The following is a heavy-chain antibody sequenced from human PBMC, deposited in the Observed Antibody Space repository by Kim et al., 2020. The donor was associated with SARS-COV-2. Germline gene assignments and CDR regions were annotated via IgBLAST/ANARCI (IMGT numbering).Heavy chain of an antibody. CDR2: ISSSSSTI. CDR1: GFTFSSYS. J-gene: IGHJ6*02. D-gene: IGHD4-4*01. CDR3: ARDDYSNNQLSGSYYYYGMDV. V-gene: IGHV3-48*02. Sequence: GGSLRLSCAASGFTFSSYSMNWVRQAPGKGLEWVSYISSSSSTIYYADSVKGRFTISRDNAKNSLYLQMNSLRDEDTAVYYCARDDYSNNQLSGSYYYYGMDVWGQGTTVTVSS.